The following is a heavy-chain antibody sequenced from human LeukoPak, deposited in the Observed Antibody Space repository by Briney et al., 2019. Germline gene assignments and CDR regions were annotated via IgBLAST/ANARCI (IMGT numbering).Heavy chain of an antibody. CDR2: INIDGSST. CDR1: GFTFSSYW. CDR3: VRGEGVRFGDLPHFDS. V-gene: IGHV3-74*01. D-gene: IGHD3-10*01. J-gene: IGHJ5*01. Sequence: GGSLRLSCAASGFTFSSYWMHWVRQAPGKGLVWVSRINIDGSSTTYADSVKGRFTISRDNAKNTLALQMNSLRAEDTAVYHCVRGEGVRFGDLPHFDSWGQGTLVTVSS.